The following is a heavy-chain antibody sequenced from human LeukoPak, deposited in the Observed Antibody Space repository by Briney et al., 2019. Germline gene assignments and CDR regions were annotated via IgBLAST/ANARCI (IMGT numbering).Heavy chain of an antibody. CDR2: ISSNNGNT. D-gene: IGHD6-19*01. CDR3: ATLGIAVAGTVPNPHFDY. V-gene: IGHV1-18*01. J-gene: IGHJ4*02. Sequence: ASVKVSCKASAYTFTTYGISWVRQAPGQGLEWMGWISSNNGNTNYAQKLQGRVTMTEDTSTDTAYMELSSLRSEDTAVYYCATLGIAVAGTVPNPHFDYWGQGTLVTVSS. CDR1: AYTFTTYG.